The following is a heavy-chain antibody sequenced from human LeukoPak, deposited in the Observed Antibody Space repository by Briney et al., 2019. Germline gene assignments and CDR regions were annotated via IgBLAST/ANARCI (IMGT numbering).Heavy chain of an antibody. J-gene: IGHJ6*02. D-gene: IGHD3-22*01. CDR2: ISSSGSTI. V-gene: IGHV3-48*03. Sequence: GGSLRLSCAASGFTFSSYEMNWVRQAPGKGLEWVSYISSSGSTIYCADSVKGRFTISRDNAKNSLYLQMNSLRAEDTAVYYCARHYYDSSGYYSWYYYYGMDVWGQGTTVTVSS. CDR3: ARHYYDSSGYYSWYYYYGMDV. CDR1: GFTFSSYE.